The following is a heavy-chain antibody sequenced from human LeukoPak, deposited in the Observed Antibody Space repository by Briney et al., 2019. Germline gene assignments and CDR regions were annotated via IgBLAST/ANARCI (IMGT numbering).Heavy chain of an antibody. CDR3: ARDQLATAAGLDY. V-gene: IGHV4-59*01. Sequence: SETLSLTCTVSGGSISSYYWSWIRQPPGKGLEWIGYIYYSGSTNYNPSLKSRVTISVDTSKNQFSLKLSSGTAADTAVYYCARDQLATAAGLDYWGQGTLVTVSS. D-gene: IGHD6-13*01. CDR1: GGSISSYY. J-gene: IGHJ4*02. CDR2: IYYSGST.